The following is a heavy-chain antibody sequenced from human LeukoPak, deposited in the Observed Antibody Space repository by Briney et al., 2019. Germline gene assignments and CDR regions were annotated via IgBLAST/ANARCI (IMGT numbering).Heavy chain of an antibody. CDR2: IYPDDSDT. D-gene: IGHD3-10*01. J-gene: IGHJ4*02. V-gene: IGHV5-51*01. Sequence: GSALKISCKGSGYSFTNYWIGWVRQMPRKDLEWMSIIYPDDSDTRYSPSFQGQVTISADKSISTAYLQWSRLKASDTAMYYCARPASDQHYYGSGSHGSYFDYWGQGTLVTVSS. CDR1: GYSFTNYW. CDR3: ARPASDQHYYGSGSHGSYFDY.